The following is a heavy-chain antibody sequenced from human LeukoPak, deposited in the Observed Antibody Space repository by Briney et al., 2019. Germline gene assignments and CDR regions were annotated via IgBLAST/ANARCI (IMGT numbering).Heavy chain of an antibody. J-gene: IGHJ3*02. CDR2: LRSDGGSS. Sequence: TGGSLRLSCAASGFTFSTYFWMHWVRQAPGKGLVWVSRLRSDGGSSAYADFVRGRFTISRDNSKNTLYLQMGSLRAEDMAVYYCARVLVSYYYDSSGYPDAFDIWGQGTMVTVSS. V-gene: IGHV3-74*01. CDR1: GFTFSTYFW. D-gene: IGHD3-22*01. CDR3: ARVLVSYYYDSSGYPDAFDI.